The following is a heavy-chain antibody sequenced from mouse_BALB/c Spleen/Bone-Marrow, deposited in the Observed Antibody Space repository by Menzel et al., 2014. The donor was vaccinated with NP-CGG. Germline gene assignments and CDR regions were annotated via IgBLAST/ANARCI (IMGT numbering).Heavy chain of an antibody. CDR2: INPGSGGT. V-gene: IGHV1-54*03. Sequence: LVESGAELVRPGTSVKVSCKASGYAFTNYLIEWVKQRPGQGLEWIGVINPGSGGTNYNEKLKGKATLTADKSSSTAYMQLSSLTSDDSAVYFCARGITTGYFDYWGQGTTLTVSS. CDR1: GYAFTNYL. J-gene: IGHJ2*01. D-gene: IGHD1-1*01. CDR3: ARGITTGYFDY.